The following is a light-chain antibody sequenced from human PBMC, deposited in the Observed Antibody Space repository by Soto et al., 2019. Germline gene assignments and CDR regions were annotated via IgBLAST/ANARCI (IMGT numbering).Light chain of an antibody. V-gene: IGLV2-14*01. Sequence: QSVLTQPASVSWSPGPSITISCTGTTSDVGGYNYVSWYQQQPGKVPKLLIHEVSNRPSGVSNRFSGSKSGNTASLTISGLQAEDEADYYCISNTTSITYVFGHGTKVT. CDR2: EVS. CDR3: ISNTTSITYV. J-gene: IGLJ1*01. CDR1: TSDVGGYNY.